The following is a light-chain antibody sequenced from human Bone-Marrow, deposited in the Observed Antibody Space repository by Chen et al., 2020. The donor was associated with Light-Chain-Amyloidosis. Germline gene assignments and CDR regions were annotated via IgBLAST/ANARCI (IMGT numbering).Light chain of an antibody. J-gene: IGLJ3*02. CDR2: EDD. CDR1: SGSIATNY. V-gene: IGLV6-57*01. CDR3: QSYQGSSQGV. Sequence: NFMLTQPHSVSESPGKTVIISCTRSSGSIATNYGQWYPQRPGSSPTTVIYEDDQRPSGVPDRFSGSIDRSSNSASLTVSGLKTEDEADYYCQSYQGSSQGVFGGGTKLTVL.